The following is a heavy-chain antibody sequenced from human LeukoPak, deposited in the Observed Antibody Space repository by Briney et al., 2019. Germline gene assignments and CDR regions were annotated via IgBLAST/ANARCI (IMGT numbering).Heavy chain of an antibody. D-gene: IGHD1-26*01. CDR3: ARDDRSYRGIDY. V-gene: IGHV4-59*01. CDR1: GGSISSYS. J-gene: IGHJ4*02. CDR2: IHYSGST. Sequence: PSETLSLTCTVSGGSISSYSWGWIRQPPGKGLDWIGYIHYSGSTNYNPSLKSRVTISVDTSKNQFSLKLSSVTAADTAVYYCARDDRSYRGIDYWGQGTLVTVSS.